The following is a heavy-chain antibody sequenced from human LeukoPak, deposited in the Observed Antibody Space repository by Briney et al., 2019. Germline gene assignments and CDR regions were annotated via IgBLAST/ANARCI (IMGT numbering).Heavy chain of an antibody. CDR1: GFTFSSYA. Sequence: GGSLRLSCAASGFTFSSYAMSWVRQAPGKGLEWVSVIYSGGSTYYADSVKGRFTISRDNSKNTLYLQMNSLRAEDTAVYYCARGGYCSSTSCYYYYGMDVWGRGTTVTVSS. D-gene: IGHD2-2*01. V-gene: IGHV3-66*01. CDR2: IYSGGST. J-gene: IGHJ6*02. CDR3: ARGGYCSSTSCYYYYGMDV.